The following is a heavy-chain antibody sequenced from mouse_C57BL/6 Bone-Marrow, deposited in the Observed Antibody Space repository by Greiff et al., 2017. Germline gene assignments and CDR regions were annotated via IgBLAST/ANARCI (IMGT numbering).Heavy chain of an antibody. CDR2: IYPGSGST. J-gene: IGHJ2*01. D-gene: IGHD1-1*01. CDR3: ARGIYYYGSSYVDY. Sequence: QVQLQQPGAELVKPGASVKMSCKASGYTFTSYWITWVKQRPGQGLEWIGDIYPGSGSTNYNEKFKSKATLTVDTSSSTAYMQLSSLTSEDSAVYYCARGIYYYGSSYVDYWGQGTTLTVSS. CDR1: GYTFTSYW. V-gene: IGHV1-55*01.